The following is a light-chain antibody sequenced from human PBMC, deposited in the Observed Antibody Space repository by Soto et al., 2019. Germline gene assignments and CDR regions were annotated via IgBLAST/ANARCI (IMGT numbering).Light chain of an antibody. V-gene: IGKV1-27*01. Sequence: DLQMTQFPSSLSASVGDRVTITCRASQDIRTFLAWYQQRPGKVPKLLIYAASTLQSGVPSRFSGSGSGTDFTLIISSLQPEDVATYYCQKYNSAPRTFGHGTRVEI. CDR2: AAS. J-gene: IGKJ1*01. CDR1: QDIRTF. CDR3: QKYNSAPRT.